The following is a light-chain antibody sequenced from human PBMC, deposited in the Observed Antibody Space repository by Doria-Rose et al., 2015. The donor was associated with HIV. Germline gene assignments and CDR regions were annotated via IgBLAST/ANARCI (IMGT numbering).Light chain of an antibody. J-gene: IGLJ3*02. CDR2: EVS. V-gene: IGLV2-23*02. CDR3: YSYVGSSTVV. CDR1: SSDVGSYNL. Sequence: QSALIQPASVSGSPGQSITISCTGTSSDVGSYNLVSWCQQYPGKAPELMIFEVSKRPSGISNRFSGSKSGNTASLTISGLQAEDEADYYCYSYVGSSTVVFGGGTKLTVL.